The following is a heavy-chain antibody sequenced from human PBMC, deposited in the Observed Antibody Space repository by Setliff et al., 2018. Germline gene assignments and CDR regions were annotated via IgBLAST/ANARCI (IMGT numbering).Heavy chain of an antibody. V-gene: IGHV3-74*01. CDR2: ISGSGSST. CDR3: ASDLAYYGGDCYYDY. CDR1: GFTFSTYW. D-gene: IGHD2-21*02. J-gene: IGHJ4*02. Sequence: PGASLKISCARSGFTFSTYWIHWVRQAPGKGLVWVSAISGSGSSTNYTDSVKGRFTISRDNAKNTVYLQMNSLRAEDTAVYYCASDLAYYGGDCYYDYWGQGTLVTVSS.